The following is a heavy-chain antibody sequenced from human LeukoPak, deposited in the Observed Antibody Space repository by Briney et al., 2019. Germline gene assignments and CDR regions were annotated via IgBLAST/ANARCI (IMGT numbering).Heavy chain of an antibody. J-gene: IGHJ6*02. CDR2: IYYSGST. D-gene: IGHD6-19*01. CDR3: ARRNSGWSYYYYGMDV. Sequence: PSETLSLTCTVSGGSIRGYYWSWIRQPPRKGLEWIGYIYYSGSTNYNPSLKSRVTISVDTSKNQFSLKLSSVTAADAAVYYCARRNSGWSYYYYGMDVWGQGTTVTVSS. V-gene: IGHV4-59*08. CDR1: GGSIRGYY.